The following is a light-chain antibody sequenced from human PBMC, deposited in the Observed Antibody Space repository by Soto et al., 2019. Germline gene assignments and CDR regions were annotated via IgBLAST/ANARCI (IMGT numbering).Light chain of an antibody. V-gene: IGLV1-40*01. Sequence: QSVLTQPPSVSGAPGQRVTISCTGSSSNIGAGYDVHWYQQLPGTSPKLLIYGNSNRPSGVPDRFSGSKSGTSASLAITGLQAEDEADYYCQSYDSSLSVHNYGFGTGTKVTVL. J-gene: IGLJ1*01. CDR3: QSYDSSLSVHNYG. CDR2: GNS. CDR1: SSNIGAGYD.